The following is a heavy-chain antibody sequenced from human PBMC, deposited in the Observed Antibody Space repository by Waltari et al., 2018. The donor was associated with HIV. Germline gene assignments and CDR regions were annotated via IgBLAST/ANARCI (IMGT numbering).Heavy chain of an antibody. J-gene: IGHJ6*02. CDR1: GGSISSYS. V-gene: IGHV4-59*01. CDR2: IYYSGST. D-gene: IGHD4-4*01. Sequence: QVQLQESGPGLVKPSETLSLTCTVSGGSISSYSWSWIRQPPGKGLEWIGYIYYSGSTNYNPSLKSRVTISVDTSKNQFSLKLSSVTAADTAVYYCARAPYSNYDRRDYGMDVWGQGTTVTVSS. CDR3: ARAPYSNYDRRDYGMDV.